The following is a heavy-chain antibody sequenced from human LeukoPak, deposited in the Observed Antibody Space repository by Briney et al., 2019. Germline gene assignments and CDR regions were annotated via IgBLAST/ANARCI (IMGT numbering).Heavy chain of an antibody. CDR2: IYHSGST. CDR1: GYSISSGYY. J-gene: IGHJ3*02. V-gene: IGHV4-38-2*01. CDR3: ARFSAMYAFDI. D-gene: IGHD2-2*01. Sequence: PSETLSLTRAVSGYSISSGYYWGWIRQPPGQGLEWIGSIYHSGSTYYNPSLKSRVTISVDTSKNQFSLKLSSVTAADTAVYYCARFSAMYAFDIWGQGTMVTVSS.